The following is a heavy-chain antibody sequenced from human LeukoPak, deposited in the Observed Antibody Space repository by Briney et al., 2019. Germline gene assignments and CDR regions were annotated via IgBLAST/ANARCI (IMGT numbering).Heavy chain of an antibody. J-gene: IGHJ4*02. D-gene: IGHD3-16*02. CDR2: INHSGST. Sequence: SETLSLTCAVYGGSFSGYYWSWIRQPPGKGLEWIGEINHSGSTNYNPSLKSRVTISVDTSKNQFSLKLSSVTAADTAVYYCASLSDYVWGSYRYLPDYWGQGTLVTVSS. V-gene: IGHV4-34*01. CDR3: ASLSDYVWGSYRYLPDY. CDR1: GGSFSGYY.